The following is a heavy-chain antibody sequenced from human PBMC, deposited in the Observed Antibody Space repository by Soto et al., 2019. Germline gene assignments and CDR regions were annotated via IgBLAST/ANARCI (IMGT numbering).Heavy chain of an antibody. Sequence: QVQLVQSGAEVKKPGASVMVSCKGSGYSFITYGMSWVRQAPGQGLEWVGWISTYNGNTKYVESLQGRVTMTTDTTTSTAYMELRSLRSDDTAVYYCARGPTDYYDKSGDYCLDYWGQRTLVTVSP. CDR3: ARGPTDYYDKSGDYCLDY. J-gene: IGHJ4*02. CDR2: ISTYNGNT. D-gene: IGHD3-22*01. V-gene: IGHV1-18*01. CDR1: GYSFITYG.